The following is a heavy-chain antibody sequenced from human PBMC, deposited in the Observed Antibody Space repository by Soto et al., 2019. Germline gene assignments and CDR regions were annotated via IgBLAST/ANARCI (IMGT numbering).Heavy chain of an antibody. J-gene: IGHJ3*02. CDR3: ARVVQWLVRGAFDI. CDR1: GYTFTSYP. D-gene: IGHD6-19*01. Sequence: ASVKVSCKASGYTFTSYPMHWLRQAPGQRLEWMGWINAGNGNTKYSQKFQGRVTITRDTSASTAYMELSSLRSEDTAVYYCARVVQWLVRGAFDIWGQGTMVTVSS. CDR2: INAGNGNT. V-gene: IGHV1-3*01.